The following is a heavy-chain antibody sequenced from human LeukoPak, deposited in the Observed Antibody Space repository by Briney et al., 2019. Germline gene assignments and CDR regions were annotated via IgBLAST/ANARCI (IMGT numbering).Heavy chain of an antibody. J-gene: IGHJ4*02. V-gene: IGHV3-64*04. CDR2: ISSNGGST. D-gene: IGHD6-13*01. Sequence: PGGSLRLSCSASGFTFSSYAMHWVRQAPGKGLEYVSAISSNGGSTYYADSVKGRFTISRDNSKNTLYLQMNSLRAEDTAVYYCARGSRIAAAGGGYFDYWGQGTLVTVSS. CDR1: GFTFSSYA. CDR3: ARGSRIAAAGGGYFDY.